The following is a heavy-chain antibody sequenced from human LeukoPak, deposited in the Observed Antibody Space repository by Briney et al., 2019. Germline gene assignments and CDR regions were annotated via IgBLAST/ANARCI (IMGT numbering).Heavy chain of an antibody. CDR3: AKNPYEYYFDY. CDR1: AYTFTGYY. Sequence: GASVKVSCKASAYTFTGYYMHWVRQAPGQGLEWMGWINPNSGDTNYAQKFQGRVTMTRDTSINTAYMELSRLRTDDTAVYYCAKNPYEYYFDYWGQGTLVTVSS. J-gene: IGHJ4*02. V-gene: IGHV1-2*02. CDR2: INPNSGDT. D-gene: IGHD5-12*01.